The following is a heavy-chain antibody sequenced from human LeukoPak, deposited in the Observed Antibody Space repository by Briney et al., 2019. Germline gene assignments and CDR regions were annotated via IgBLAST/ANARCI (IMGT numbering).Heavy chain of an antibody. V-gene: IGHV4-30-4*01. CDR1: GGSISSGDYY. J-gene: IGHJ5*02. CDR3: AREVVAALNWSDP. D-gene: IGHD2-15*01. CDR2: IYYSGST. Sequence: PSQTLSLTCSVSGGSISSGDYYWSWIRQPPGKGLEWIGYIYYSGSTYYNPSLKSRVTISVDTSKNQFSLKLSSVTAADTAVYYCAREVVAALNWSDPWGQGTLVTVSS.